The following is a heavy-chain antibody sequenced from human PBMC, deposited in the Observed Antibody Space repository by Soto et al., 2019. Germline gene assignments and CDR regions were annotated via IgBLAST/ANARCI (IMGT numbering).Heavy chain of an antibody. CDR2: INSDGSST. Sequence: EVQLVESGGGLVQPGESPRLSCAASGFTFSSYWMHWVRQAPGKGLVWVSRINSDGSSTNYADSVKGQFTISRDNAKNTLYLQMNSLRAEDTAVYYCGRGASGSYRLDYWGQGTLVTVSS. CDR3: GRGASGSYRLDY. CDR1: GFTFSSYW. V-gene: IGHV3-74*01. J-gene: IGHJ4*02. D-gene: IGHD3-10*01.